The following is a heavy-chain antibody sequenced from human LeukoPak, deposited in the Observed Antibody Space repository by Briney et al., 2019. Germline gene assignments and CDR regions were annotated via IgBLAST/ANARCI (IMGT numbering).Heavy chain of an antibody. D-gene: IGHD6-19*01. J-gene: IGHJ4*02. CDR3: AREHPGISGPSGVDY. CDR2: IYYSGST. Sequence: SETLSLTCTVSGGSISSGDYYWSWIRQPPGKGLEWIGYIYYSGSTYYNPSLKSRVTISVDTSKNQFSLKLSSVTAADTAVYYCAREHPGISGPSGVDYWGQGTLVTVSS. CDR1: GGSISSGDYY. V-gene: IGHV4-30-4*01.